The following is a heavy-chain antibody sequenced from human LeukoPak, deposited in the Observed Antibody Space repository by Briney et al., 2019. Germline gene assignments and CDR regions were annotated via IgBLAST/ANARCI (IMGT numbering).Heavy chain of an antibody. CDR3: AKTTYASNSSGWYNHFDY. D-gene: IGHD6-19*01. CDR1: GFTFDDYG. Sequence: GGSLRLSCAASGFTFDDYGMTWVRQAPGKGLEWVSTISSSGYSTYYADSVKGRFTISRDNSKNTLYLQLNSLRAEDTTVYYCAKTTYASNSSGWYNHFDYWGQGTLVTVSS. CDR2: ISSSGYST. V-gene: IGHV3-23*01. J-gene: IGHJ4*02.